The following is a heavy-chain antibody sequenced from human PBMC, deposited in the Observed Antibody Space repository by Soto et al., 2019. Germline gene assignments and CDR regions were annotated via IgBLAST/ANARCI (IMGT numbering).Heavy chain of an antibody. D-gene: IGHD3-22*01. J-gene: IGHJ5*02. CDR2: ISSSGSTI. CDR1: GFTFSSYE. CDR3: VPNYYDSSGYLGDNWFDP. V-gene: IGHV3-48*03. Sequence: GGSLRLSCAASGFTFSSYEMNWVRQAPGKGLEWVSYISSSGSTIYYADSVKGRFTISRDNAKNSLYLQMNSLRAEDTAVYYCVPNYYDSSGYLGDNWFDPWGQGTLVTVSS.